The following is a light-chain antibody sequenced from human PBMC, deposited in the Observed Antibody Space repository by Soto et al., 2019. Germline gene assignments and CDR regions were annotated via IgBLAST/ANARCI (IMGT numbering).Light chain of an antibody. Sequence: TKSPSSLSASVGDRITITCRASRDIGSDLSWYQQKPGQAPRLLIYDASSRATGIPDRFSGGGSGTDFTLTISRLEPEDFAVYYCQQYGSSPPTFGQGTKVDIK. J-gene: IGKJ1*01. CDR1: RDIGSD. V-gene: IGKV3-20*01. CDR2: DAS. CDR3: QQYGSSPPT.